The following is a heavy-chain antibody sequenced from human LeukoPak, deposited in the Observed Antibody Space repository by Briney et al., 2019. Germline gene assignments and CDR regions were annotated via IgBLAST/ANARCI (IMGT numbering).Heavy chain of an antibody. Sequence: SQTLSLTRTVSGGSISSGDYYWSWIRQPPGKGLEWIGYIYYSGSTYYNPSLKSRVTISVDTSKNQFSLKLSSVTAADTAVYYSASGAGRWLQWTYYFDYWGQGTLVTVSS. D-gene: IGHD5-24*01. CDR2: IYYSGST. J-gene: IGHJ4*02. CDR3: ASGAGRWLQWTYYFDY. CDR1: GGSISSGDYY. V-gene: IGHV4-30-4*08.